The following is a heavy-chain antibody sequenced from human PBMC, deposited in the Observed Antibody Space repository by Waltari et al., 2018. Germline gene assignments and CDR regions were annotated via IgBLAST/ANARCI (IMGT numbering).Heavy chain of an antibody. V-gene: IGHV4-38-2*01. CDR3: VRRHWEAGYYRDQ. J-gene: IGHJ4*02. CDR1: GIPVNSGFF. D-gene: IGHD3-9*01. Sequence: QVQLQESGPGLVNPSETLSLTCAVSGIPVNSGFFWGWIRQAPGVGLEWMGSLYHSGDTHYNPARGRRVTSSRDTSKNQFSLKGRSVTAADTALYYCVRRHWEAGYYRDQWGPGTLVTVSS. CDR2: LYHSGDT.